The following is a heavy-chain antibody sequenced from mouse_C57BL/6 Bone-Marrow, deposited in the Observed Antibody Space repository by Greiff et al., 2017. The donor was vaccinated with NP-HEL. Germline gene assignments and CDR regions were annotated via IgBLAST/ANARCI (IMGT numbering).Heavy chain of an antibody. D-gene: IGHD2-4*01. V-gene: IGHV1-58*01. CDR2: ISIGNGYN. Sequence: VQLQQSGAELVRPGSSVKLSCKPSGSTFTRYGINWVKQRPGQGLEWIGYISIGNGYNEYTEKFKGKATLTSDTSSSTAYMQLRSMTSEDSAIYFGAPDYDGRSDGDCDYWGQGTTLTVSA. J-gene: IGHJ2*01. CDR3: APDYDGRSDGDCDY. CDR1: GSTFTRYG.